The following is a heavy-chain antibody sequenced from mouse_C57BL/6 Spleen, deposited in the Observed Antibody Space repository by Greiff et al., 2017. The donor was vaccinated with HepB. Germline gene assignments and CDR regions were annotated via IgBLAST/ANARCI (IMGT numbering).Heavy chain of an antibody. CDR2: IYPGDGDT. CDR1: GYAFSSSW. Sequence: QVQLQQSGPELVKPGASVRISCKASGYAFSSSWMNWVKQRPGKGLEWIGRIYPGDGDTNYNGKFKGKATLTADKSSSTAYMQLSSLTSEDSAVYFCARSKNLAPYAMDYWGQGTSVTVSS. D-gene: IGHD1-3*01. CDR3: ARSKNLAPYAMDY. V-gene: IGHV1-82*01. J-gene: IGHJ4*01.